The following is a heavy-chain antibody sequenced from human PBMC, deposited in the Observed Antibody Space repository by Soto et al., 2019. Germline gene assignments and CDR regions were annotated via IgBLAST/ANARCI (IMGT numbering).Heavy chain of an antibody. Sequence: QSGGSLRLSWAASKLTVGSSYMTWVRQAPGKGLEWVSVIYSGGLTYYADSVKGRFTISRDTSKNTLYLQMNTLRADDTAVYYCASSAGFCSGGSCYDYWGQGTLVTVSS. CDR2: IYSGGLT. D-gene: IGHD2-15*01. CDR3: ASSAGFCSGGSCYDY. J-gene: IGHJ4*02. CDR1: KLTVGSSY. V-gene: IGHV3-53*01.